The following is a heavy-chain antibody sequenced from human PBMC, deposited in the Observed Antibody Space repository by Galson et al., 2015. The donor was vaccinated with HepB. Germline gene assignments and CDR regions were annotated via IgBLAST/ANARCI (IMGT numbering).Heavy chain of an antibody. CDR1: GFTFSSYA. J-gene: IGHJ6*03. V-gene: IGHV3-30-3*01. CDR2: ISYDGSNK. Sequence: SLRLSCAASGFTFSSYAMHWVRQAPGKGLEWVAVISYDGSNKYYADSVKGRFTTSRDNSKNTLYLQMNSLRAEDTAVYYCARDGPRKRSSSSSYYYYYYMDVWGKGTTVTVSS. D-gene: IGHD6-6*01. CDR3: ARDGPRKRSSSSSYYYYYYMDV.